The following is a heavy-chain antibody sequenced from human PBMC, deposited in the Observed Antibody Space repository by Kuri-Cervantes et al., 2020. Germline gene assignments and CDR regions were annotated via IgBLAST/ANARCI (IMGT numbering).Heavy chain of an antibody. Sequence: GESLKISCAASGFTFSSYGMHWVRQAPGKGLEWVAVIWYDGSHKYSADSVKGRFAISRDNSKNTLYPQMNSLRAEDTAVYYCARIRVRYYYGMDVWGQGTTVTVSS. V-gene: IGHV3-33*01. CDR3: ARIRVRYYYGMDV. CDR1: GFTFSSYG. J-gene: IGHJ6*02. D-gene: IGHD2-21*01. CDR2: IWYDGSHK.